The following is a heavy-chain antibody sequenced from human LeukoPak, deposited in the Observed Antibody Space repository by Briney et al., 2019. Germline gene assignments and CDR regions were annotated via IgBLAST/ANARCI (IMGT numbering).Heavy chain of an antibody. CDR3: AGSGRGGLKSGVDY. CDR2: ISYNGRT. V-gene: IGHV4-39*01. CDR1: GGSISSNNCY. Sequence: SETLSLTCTVSGGSISSNNCYWGWIRQPPGKGLEWIGTISYNGRTWYNPSPKSRVTMSVDTSKNQFSLKLSSVTAADTAMYYCAGSGRGGLKSGVDYWGQGTLVTVPS. J-gene: IGHJ4*02. D-gene: IGHD6-25*01.